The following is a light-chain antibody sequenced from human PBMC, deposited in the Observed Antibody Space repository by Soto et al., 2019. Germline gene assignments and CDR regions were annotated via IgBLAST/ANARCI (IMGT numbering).Light chain of an antibody. CDR3: QQYGGSPRT. CDR1: QSISQS. V-gene: IGKV3-20*01. J-gene: IGKJ1*01. CDR2: DAS. Sequence: EVVLTQSPGTLSLSPGERATLSCRASQSISQSLAWYQQRPGQSPRLLIYDASRRATGIPDRFTGSGFGTDFTLTISRLAPEDLAVYYCQQYGGSPRTFGQGTKVELK.